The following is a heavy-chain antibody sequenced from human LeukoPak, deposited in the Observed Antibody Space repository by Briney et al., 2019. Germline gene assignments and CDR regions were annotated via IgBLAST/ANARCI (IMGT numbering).Heavy chain of an antibody. Sequence: GGSLRLSCAGSGFTFSRTAMSWVRQGPGKGLEWVSAISGSAEKTNYADSVKGRFTISRDNSKNTLYLQMKSLTAGGTAVYYCAKESSSTSCLDYWGQGTLVTVSS. V-gene: IGHV3-23*01. CDR3: AKESSSTSCLDY. CDR1: GFTFSRTA. CDR2: ISGSAEKT. J-gene: IGHJ4*02. D-gene: IGHD2-2*01.